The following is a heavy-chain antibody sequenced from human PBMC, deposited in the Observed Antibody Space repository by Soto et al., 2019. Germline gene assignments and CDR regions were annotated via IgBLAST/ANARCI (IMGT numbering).Heavy chain of an antibody. J-gene: IGHJ3*01. Sequence: QITLKGSGPTLVKPTQTLTLTCTLSGISLTTSGVGLGWIRQTPGKALEWLALIYCNDDKHYSPFLKSRLTITKDTSKNQAVLTMTNMDPVDTATYYCARGLATLPVFAFDVWGQGTVVTVSS. CDR3: ARGLATLPVFAFDV. D-gene: IGHD1-1*01. CDR2: IYCNDDK. CDR1: GISLTTSGVG. V-gene: IGHV2-5*01.